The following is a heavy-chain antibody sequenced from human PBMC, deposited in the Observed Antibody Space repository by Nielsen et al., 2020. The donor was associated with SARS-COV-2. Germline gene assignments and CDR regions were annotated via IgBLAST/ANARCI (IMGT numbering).Heavy chain of an antibody. J-gene: IGHJ4*02. V-gene: IGHV5-51*01. CDR3: ARHVGTAVAGTLDY. CDR2: IYPGDSDT. Sequence: GGSLRLSCKGSGYSFTSYWIGWVRQMPGKGLEWMGIIYPGDSDTRYSPSFQGQVTISADKSISTAYLQWSSLKASDTAMYYCARHVGTAVAGTLDYWGQGTLVTVSS. D-gene: IGHD6-19*01. CDR1: GYSFTSYW.